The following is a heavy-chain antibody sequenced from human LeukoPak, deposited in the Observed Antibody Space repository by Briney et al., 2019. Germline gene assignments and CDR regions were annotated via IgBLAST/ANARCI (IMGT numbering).Heavy chain of an antibody. D-gene: IGHD3-10*01. Sequence: ASVKVSCKASGYTFTGYYMHWVRQAPGQGREWMGWINPNSGGTNYAQKFQGRVTMTRDTSISTAYMELSRLRSDDTAVYYCAIGYYGSGSYLTIDYWGQGTLVTVSS. CDR2: INPNSGGT. J-gene: IGHJ4*02. CDR1: GYTFTGYY. CDR3: AIGYYGSGSYLTIDY. V-gene: IGHV1-2*02.